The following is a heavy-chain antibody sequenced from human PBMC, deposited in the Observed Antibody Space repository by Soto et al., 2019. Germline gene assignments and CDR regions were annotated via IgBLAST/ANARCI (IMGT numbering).Heavy chain of an antibody. CDR2: TRNKANSYTT. D-gene: IGHD1-26*01. J-gene: IGHJ4*02. Sequence: GGSLRLSCAVSGFTFSDHYMDWVRQTPEKGLEWVGRTRNKANSYTTEYAASVKGRFTISRDDSKNSLYLQMNSLKIEDTAVYYCARSGSYITTEYWGQGTLVTVSS. CDR3: ARSGSYITTEY. V-gene: IGHV3-72*01. CDR1: GFTFSDHY.